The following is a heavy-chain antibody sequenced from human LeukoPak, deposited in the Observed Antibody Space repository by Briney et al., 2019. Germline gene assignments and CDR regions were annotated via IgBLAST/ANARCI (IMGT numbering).Heavy chain of an antibody. D-gene: IGHD3-3*01. V-gene: IGHV3-74*01. CDR1: GFSFRSCW. J-gene: IGHJ3*01. CDR3: ASLVGGYYPPVEAFDV. CDR2: TNGDGSTT. Sequence: TGGSLRLSCAASGFSFRSCWMHWVRQAPGKELVWVSRTNGDGSTTNYADSVRGRFTISRDNAKNTLYLQMNSLRADDSAVYFCASLVGGYYPPVEAFDVWGQGTMVTVSS.